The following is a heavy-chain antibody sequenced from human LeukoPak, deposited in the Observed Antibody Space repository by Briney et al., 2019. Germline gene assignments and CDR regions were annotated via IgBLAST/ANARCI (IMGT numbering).Heavy chain of an antibody. D-gene: IGHD5-24*01. CDR1: GFTFGDYA. CDR2: IRSKAYGGTT. Sequence: GGSLRLSCTASGFTFGDYAMSWFRQAPGKGLEWVGFIRSKAYGGTTEYAASVKGRFTISRDDSKSIAYLQMNSLKTEDTAVYYCTRDSWDMATISIYWGQGTLVTVSS. CDR3: TRDSWDMATISIY. J-gene: IGHJ4*02. V-gene: IGHV3-49*03.